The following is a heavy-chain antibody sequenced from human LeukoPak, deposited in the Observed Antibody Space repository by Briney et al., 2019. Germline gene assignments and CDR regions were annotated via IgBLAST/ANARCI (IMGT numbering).Heavy chain of an antibody. CDR2: INHSGST. J-gene: IGHJ6*02. V-gene: IGHV4-34*01. D-gene: IGHD3-22*01. CDR1: GGSFSGCY. Sequence: PSETLSLTCAVYGGSFSGCYWSWIRQPPGKGLEWIGEINHSGSTNYNPSLKSRVTISVDTSKNQFSLKLSSVTAADTAVYYCARVGYYYDSSGYYYHYGMDVWGQGTTVTVSS. CDR3: ARVGYYYDSSGYYYHYGMDV.